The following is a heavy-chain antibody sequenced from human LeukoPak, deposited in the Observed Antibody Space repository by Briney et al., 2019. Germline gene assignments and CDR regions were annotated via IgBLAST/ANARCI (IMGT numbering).Heavy chain of an antibody. CDR3: ARGRAFFD. CDR1: GFTFSSYS. CDR2: INNSGST. D-gene: IGHD3-3*02. J-gene: IGHJ4*02. Sequence: GSLRLSCAASGFTFSSYSMNWIRQPPGKGLEWIGEINNSGSTNYNPSLKNRVTISRDTSKNQFSLKLSSVTAADTAVYYCARGRAFFDWGQGTLVTVSS. V-gene: IGHV4-34*01.